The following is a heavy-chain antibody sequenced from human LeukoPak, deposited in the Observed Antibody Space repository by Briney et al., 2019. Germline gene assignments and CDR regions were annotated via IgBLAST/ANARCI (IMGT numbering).Heavy chain of an antibody. J-gene: IGHJ4*02. CDR3: ATSDFWSDYPTDY. CDR1: GYTLTELS. CDR2: FDPEDGET. D-gene: IGHD3-3*01. Sequence: ASVKVSCKVSGYTLTELSMHWVRQAPGKGLEWMGGFDPEDGETIYAQRFQGRVTMTEDTSTDTAYMELSSLRSEDTAVYYCATSDFWSDYPTDYWGQGTLVTVSS. V-gene: IGHV1-24*01.